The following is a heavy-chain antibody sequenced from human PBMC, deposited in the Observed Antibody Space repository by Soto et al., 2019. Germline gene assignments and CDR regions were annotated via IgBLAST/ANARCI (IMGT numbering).Heavy chain of an antibody. V-gene: IGHV4-31*03. CDR3: ARESGGYDSSTRYGLDV. CDR2: IYYSGST. J-gene: IGHJ6*02. CDR1: GGSISSVGHY. D-gene: IGHD6-25*01. Sequence: SETLSLTCSVSGGSISSVGHYWTWIRQQPGKGLEWIGYIYYSGSTDYNPSLKSRVTISVDRSKNQFSLNLSSVTAADTAIYYCARESGGYDSSTRYGLDVWGQVTTVTVSS.